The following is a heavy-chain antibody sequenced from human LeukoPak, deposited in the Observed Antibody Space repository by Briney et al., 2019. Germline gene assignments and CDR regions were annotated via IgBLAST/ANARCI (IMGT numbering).Heavy chain of an antibody. D-gene: IGHD6-13*01. CDR3: ARGYSSSWYDLYYFDY. J-gene: IGHJ4*02. CDR1: GFTFSNYH. CDR2: ISSRGSYI. Sequence: GGSLRLSCAASGFTFSNYHINWVRQAPGKGLEWVSSISSRGSYIYYADSVKGRFAISADNAMNSLYLQMNSLRAEDTAVYYCARGYSSSWYDLYYFDYWGQGTLVTVSS. V-gene: IGHV3-21*01.